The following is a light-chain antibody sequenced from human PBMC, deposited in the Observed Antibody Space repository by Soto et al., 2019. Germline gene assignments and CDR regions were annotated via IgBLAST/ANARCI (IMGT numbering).Light chain of an antibody. Sequence: QSALTQPASVSGSPGQSITISCTGTSSDIGRYNYVSWYQQYPGKAPKFMIYDVSNRPSGVSNRFSGSKSGNTASLTISGLQAEYEADYYCSSYISSSTYVFGTGTKVTV. CDR2: DVS. CDR3: SSYISSSTYV. V-gene: IGLV2-14*01. J-gene: IGLJ1*01. CDR1: SSDIGRYNY.